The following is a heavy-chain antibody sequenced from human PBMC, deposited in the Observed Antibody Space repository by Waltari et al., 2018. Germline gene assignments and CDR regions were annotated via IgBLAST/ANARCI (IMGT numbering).Heavy chain of an antibody. CDR2: INPNSGGT. V-gene: IGHV1-2*02. CDR1: GYTGYY. D-gene: IGHD3-9*01. CDR3: ARDRGILTGYTSSDFDY. J-gene: IGHJ4*02. Sequence: QVQLVQSGAEVKKPGASVKVSCKASGYTGYYLHWVRQAPGQGLEWMGWINPNSGGTNYAQKFQGRVTMTRDTSISTAYMELSRLRSDDTAVYYCARDRGILTGYTSSDFDYWGQGTLVTVSS.